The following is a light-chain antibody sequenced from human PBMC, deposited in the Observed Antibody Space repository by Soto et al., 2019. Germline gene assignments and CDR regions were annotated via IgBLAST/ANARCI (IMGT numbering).Light chain of an antibody. V-gene: IGKV1-6*01. J-gene: IGKJ1*01. CDR1: QDIKDE. Sequence: AIQMTQSPSSLSAFVGDSVTITCRASQDIKDEVGWYQQKPGKAPRLLIFSASSLQSGVPSRFRGSGTGTDFTLTISGLQAADFANYYCLQHDRYPGTFGQGTKVEIK. CDR2: SAS. CDR3: LQHDRYPGT.